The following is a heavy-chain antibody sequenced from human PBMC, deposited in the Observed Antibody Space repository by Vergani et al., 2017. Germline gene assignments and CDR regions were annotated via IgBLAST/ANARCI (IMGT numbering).Heavy chain of an antibody. D-gene: IGHD6-19*01. CDR1: GFTFGDYA. J-gene: IGHJ6*02. Sequence: EVQLVESGGGLVQPGRSLRLSCTASGFTFGDYAMSWFRQAPGKGLEWVGFIRSKAYGGTTEYAASVKGRFTISRDDSKSIAYLQMNSLKTEDTAVYYCTREGRIAVAGTWGYYYYGMDVWGQGTTVTVSS. V-gene: IGHV3-49*03. CDR3: TREGRIAVAGTWGYYYYGMDV. CDR2: IRSKAYGGTT.